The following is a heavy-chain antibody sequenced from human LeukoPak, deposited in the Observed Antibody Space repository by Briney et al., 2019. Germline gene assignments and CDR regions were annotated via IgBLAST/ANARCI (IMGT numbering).Heavy chain of an antibody. CDR1: GYTFTNYW. V-gene: IGHV5-51*01. J-gene: IGHJ5*02. CDR2: IYPGDSDT. CDR3: TRRGRAPSNWFDP. Sequence: GESLKISCKGSGYTFTNYWIGWVRPMPGKGLEWMGIIYPGDSDTRYNPSFQGQVTISADTSINTAYLQWSSLRASDTAIYYCTRRGRAPSNWFDPWGQGTLVTVSS. D-gene: IGHD2-8*01.